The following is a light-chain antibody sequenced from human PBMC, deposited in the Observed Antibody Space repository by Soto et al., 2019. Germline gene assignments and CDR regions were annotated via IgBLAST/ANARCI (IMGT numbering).Light chain of an antibody. Sequence: DIVMTQSPDSLTVSLGERATINCKSRQSVLYSSNNENYLAWYQQKPGQPPKLLIYGASTRESGVPDRFSGSWSGADFTLTISSLQAEDVAVYYCQQYYKTPWTFGQGTKVEIK. CDR2: GAS. J-gene: IGKJ1*01. V-gene: IGKV4-1*01. CDR3: QQYYKTPWT. CDR1: QSVLYSSNNENY.